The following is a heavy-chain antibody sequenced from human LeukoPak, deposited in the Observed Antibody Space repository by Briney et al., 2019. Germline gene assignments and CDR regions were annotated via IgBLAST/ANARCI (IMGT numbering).Heavy chain of an antibody. CDR1: GGSFSGYY. D-gene: IGHD3-22*01. CDR3: AKSTYYYDTFVDAFDL. J-gene: IGHJ3*01. CDR2: INHSGST. V-gene: IGHV4-34*01. Sequence: SETLSLTCAVYGGSFSGYYWSWIRQPPGKGLEWIGEINHSGSTNYNPSLKSRVTISVDTSKNQFSLKLSSVTAADTAVYYCAKSTYYYDTFVDAFDLWGQGTVVTVSS.